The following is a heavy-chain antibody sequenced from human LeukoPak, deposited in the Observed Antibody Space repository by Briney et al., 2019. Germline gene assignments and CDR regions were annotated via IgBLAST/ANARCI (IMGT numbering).Heavy chain of an antibody. Sequence: SETLSLTCTVSGVSITSTQYYWAWIRQSPGEGLEWIGSVYHSGITYYTPSLKSRVSISVDTSKDQFSLKVTSVTAADTAVYYCAREWQYQFDYWGRGSLVTVSS. D-gene: IGHD4-11*01. J-gene: IGHJ4*02. CDR2: VYHSGIT. CDR3: AREWQYQFDY. V-gene: IGHV4-39*07. CDR1: GVSITSTQYY.